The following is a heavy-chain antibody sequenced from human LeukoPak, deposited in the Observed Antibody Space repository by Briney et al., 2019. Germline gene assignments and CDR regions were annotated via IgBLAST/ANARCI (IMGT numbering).Heavy chain of an antibody. CDR2: IRYDGSNK. Sequence: GGSLRLSCAASGFTFSSYGMHWVRQAPGKGLEWVSFIRYDGSNKYYADSVKGRFTISRDNSKNTLYLQMSSLRAEDTAVYYCAKDKYSSSSVFDYWGPGTLVTVSS. D-gene: IGHD6-6*01. V-gene: IGHV3-30*02. CDR3: AKDKYSSSSVFDY. J-gene: IGHJ4*02. CDR1: GFTFSSYG.